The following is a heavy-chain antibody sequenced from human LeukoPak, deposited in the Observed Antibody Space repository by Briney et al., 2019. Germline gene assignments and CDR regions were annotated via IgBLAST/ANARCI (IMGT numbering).Heavy chain of an antibody. CDR3: ARPPMVRGVIITGDDVFDI. J-gene: IGHJ3*02. D-gene: IGHD3-10*01. Sequence: GGSLRLSCAASGFTFSSYAISWVRQAPGKGLEWVSAISGSGGITYYADSVKGRFTISRDNSKNTLYLQMNSLRAEDTAVYYCARPPMVRGVIITGDDVFDIWGQGTMVTVSS. V-gene: IGHV3-23*01. CDR1: GFTFSSYA. CDR2: ISGSGGIT.